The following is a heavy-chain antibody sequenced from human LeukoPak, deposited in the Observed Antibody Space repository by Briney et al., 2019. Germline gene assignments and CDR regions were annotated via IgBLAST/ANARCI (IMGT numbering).Heavy chain of an antibody. CDR3: ARAGYSYGTGYYFDY. D-gene: IGHD5-18*01. Sequence: SEALSLTCTVSGGSISSYYWTWIRLPPGKGLEWIGYIYYTGATYYNPSLKSRVTISLDTSKSQFSLRLSSVTAADAAVYYCARAGYSYGTGYYFDYWGQGALVTVSS. CDR1: GGSISSYY. V-gene: IGHV4-59*01. J-gene: IGHJ4*02. CDR2: IYYTGAT.